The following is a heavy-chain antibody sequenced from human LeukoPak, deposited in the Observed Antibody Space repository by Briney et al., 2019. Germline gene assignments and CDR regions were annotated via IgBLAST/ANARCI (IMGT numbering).Heavy chain of an antibody. J-gene: IGHJ4*02. V-gene: IGHV4-34*01. CDR1: GGSFSGYY. Sequence: KPSETLSLTCAVYGGSFSGYYWSWIRQPPGKGLEWIGEINHSGSTNYNPSLKSRVTISVDTSKNQFSLKLGSVTAADTAVYYCARVVGAQPHFDYWGQGTLVTVSS. CDR3: ARVVGAQPHFDY. CDR2: INHSGST. D-gene: IGHD1-26*01.